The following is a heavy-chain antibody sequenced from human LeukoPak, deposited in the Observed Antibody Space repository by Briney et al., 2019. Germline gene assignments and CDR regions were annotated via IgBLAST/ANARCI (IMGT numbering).Heavy chain of an antibody. CDR3: ARDFQRTIDY. V-gene: IGHV4-59*01. CDR1: GGSISSYY. Sequence: SETLSLTCTVSGGSISSYYWSWIRQPPGKGLEWIGYIYYSGSTNYNPSLKSRVTISVDTSKNQFSLKLSSVTAADTAVYYCARDFQRTIDYWGQGTLVTVSS. J-gene: IGHJ4*02. D-gene: IGHD3/OR15-3a*01. CDR2: IYYSGST.